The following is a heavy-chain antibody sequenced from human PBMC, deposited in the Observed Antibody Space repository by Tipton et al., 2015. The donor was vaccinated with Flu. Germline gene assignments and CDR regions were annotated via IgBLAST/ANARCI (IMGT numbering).Heavy chain of an antibody. Sequence: SLRLSCAASGFTFSNYGLHWVRQAPGKGLEWVAVISYDGRAKYYADSVKGRFTISRDNSKNTLYLQMNSLTDGDTAVYYCAHQWFGEMSLYFSGMDVWGQGTSVTVSS. J-gene: IGHJ6*02. CDR1: GFTFSNYG. D-gene: IGHD3-10*01. CDR3: AHQWFGEMSLYFSGMDV. CDR2: ISYDGRAK. V-gene: IGHV3-30*03.